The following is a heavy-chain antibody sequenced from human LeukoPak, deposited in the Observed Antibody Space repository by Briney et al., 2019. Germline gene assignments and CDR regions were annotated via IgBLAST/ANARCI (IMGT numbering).Heavy chain of an antibody. J-gene: IGHJ5*02. CDR1: GGTFSSYA. D-gene: IGHD2-2*01. CDR3: ARRGVPAATYNWFDP. CDR2: IIPIFGTA. Sequence: ASVKISCKASGGTFSSYAISWVRQAPGQGLEWMGGIIPIFGTANYAQKFQGRVTITADESTSTAYMELSSLRSEDTAVYYCARRGVPAATYNWFDPWGQGTLVTVSS. V-gene: IGHV1-69*13.